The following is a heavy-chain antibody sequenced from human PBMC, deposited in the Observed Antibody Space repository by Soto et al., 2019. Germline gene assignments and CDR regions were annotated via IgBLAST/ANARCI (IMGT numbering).Heavy chain of an antibody. CDR2: IYYSGST. V-gene: IGHV4-30-4*01. CDR3: ARAPHYDILPSYYNYFDF. Sequence: SETLSLTCTVSGGSINSNYYYWSWIRQPPGKGLEWIGYIYYSGSTYYNPSLKSRLTISLDTSKDQFSLKLSSVTAADTAMYYCARAPHYDILPSYYNYFDFWGQGTPVTVSS. J-gene: IGHJ4*02. D-gene: IGHD3-9*01. CDR1: GGSINSNYYY.